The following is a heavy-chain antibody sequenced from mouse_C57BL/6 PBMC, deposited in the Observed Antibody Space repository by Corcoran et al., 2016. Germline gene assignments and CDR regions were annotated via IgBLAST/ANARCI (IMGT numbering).Heavy chain of an antibody. J-gene: IGHJ3*01. CDR1: GYTFTTYG. V-gene: IGHV9-3*01. D-gene: IGHD3-2*02. Sequence: QIQLVQSGPELKKPGETVKISCKASGYTFTTYGMSWVKQAPGKGLKWMGWINTYSGVPTYADDFKGRFAFSLETSASTAYLQINNLKNEDTATYFCARDSSGPAWFAYWGQGTLVTVS. CDR3: ARDSSGPAWFAY. CDR2: INTYSGVP.